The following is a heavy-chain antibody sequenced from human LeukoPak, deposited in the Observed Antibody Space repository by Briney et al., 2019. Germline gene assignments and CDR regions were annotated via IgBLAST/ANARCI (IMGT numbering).Heavy chain of an antibody. CDR3: ARQGRDSSGWTHFDY. D-gene: IGHD6-19*01. CDR2: IYPGDSDT. J-gene: IGHJ4*02. V-gene: IGHV5-51*01. Sequence: GESLKISCKGSGYSFTSYWIGWVRQMPGKGLEWMGIIYPGDSDTRYSPSFQGQVTISADKSISTAYLQWSSLKASDTAMYYCARQGRDSSGWTHFDYWGQGTLVTVSS. CDR1: GYSFTSYW.